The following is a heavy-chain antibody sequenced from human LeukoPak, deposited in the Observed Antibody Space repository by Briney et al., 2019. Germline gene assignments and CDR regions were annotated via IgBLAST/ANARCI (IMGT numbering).Heavy chain of an antibody. J-gene: IGHJ4*02. CDR1: GLIVSSNY. V-gene: IGHV3-66*01. Sequence: GGSLRLSCAASGLIVSSNYMTWVRQAPGKGLEWVSVIYSGGSTYYADSVKGRFTISRDNSKNTLYLQMNSLRAEDTAVYYCARDRFGELFLDYWGQGTLVTVSS. CDR3: ARDRFGELFLDY. CDR2: IYSGGST. D-gene: IGHD3-10*01.